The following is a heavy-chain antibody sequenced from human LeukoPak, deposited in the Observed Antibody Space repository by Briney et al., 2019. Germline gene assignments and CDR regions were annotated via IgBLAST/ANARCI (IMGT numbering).Heavy chain of an antibody. V-gene: IGHV4-38-2*02. CDR1: GYSISSGYY. Sequence: SETLSLTCTVSGYSISSGYYWGWIRQPPGKGLEWIGSIYHSGSTYYNPSLKSRVTISVDTSKNQFSLKLSSVTAADTAVYYCASTPELGIAAEGYWGQGTLVTVSS. J-gene: IGHJ4*02. CDR2: IYHSGST. CDR3: ASTPELGIAAEGY. D-gene: IGHD6-13*01.